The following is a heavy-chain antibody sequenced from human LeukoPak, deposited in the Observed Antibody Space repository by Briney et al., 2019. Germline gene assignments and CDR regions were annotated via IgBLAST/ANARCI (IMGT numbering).Heavy chain of an antibody. CDR3: ARRSSGEGYFDY. V-gene: IGHV5-51*01. D-gene: IGHD6-19*01. CDR1: GYSFTSYW. J-gene: IGHJ4*02. CDR2: IYPGDSDT. Sequence: GESLKISWNCAGYSFTSYWIGWVRQMPGKGLEWMGIIYPGDSDTRYSPSFPGQVTISADKSISTAYLQWSSLKASDTAMYYCARRSSGEGYFDYWGQGTLVTVSS.